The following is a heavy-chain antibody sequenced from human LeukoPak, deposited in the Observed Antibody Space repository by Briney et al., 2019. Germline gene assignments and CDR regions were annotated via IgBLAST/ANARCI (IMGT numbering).Heavy chain of an antibody. V-gene: IGHV1-8*01. Sequence: SVKVSCKASGYTFTSYDINWVRQATGQGLEWMGWMNPNSGNTGYAQKFQGRGTMTSNTSISTAYVELSSLRSEDTAVYYCARGEWSNYGGYWGQGTLVNVSS. CDR1: GYTFTSYD. D-gene: IGHD4-23*01. CDR2: MNPNSGNT. CDR3: ARGEWSNYGGY. J-gene: IGHJ4*02.